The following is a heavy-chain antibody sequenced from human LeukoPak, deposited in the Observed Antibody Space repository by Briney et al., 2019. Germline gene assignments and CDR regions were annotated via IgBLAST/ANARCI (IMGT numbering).Heavy chain of an antibody. Sequence: PGGSLRLSCAASGFTFSSYAMHWVRQAPGKGLEWVAVISYDGSNKYYADSVKGRFTISRDNSKNTLYLQMNSLRAEDTAVYYGARGGVVPAAPDYWGQGTLVTVSS. CDR2: ISYDGSNK. V-gene: IGHV3-30*04. J-gene: IGHJ4*02. D-gene: IGHD2-2*01. CDR1: GFTFSSYA. CDR3: ARGGVVPAAPDY.